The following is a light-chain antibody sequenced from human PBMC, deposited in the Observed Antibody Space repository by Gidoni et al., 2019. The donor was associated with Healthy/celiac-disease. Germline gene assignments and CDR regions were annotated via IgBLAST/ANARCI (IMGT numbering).Light chain of an antibody. CDR2: RNN. Sequence: QSVLTQPPSASGTPGQRVTISCSGSSSNIGGNYVFWYQQLPGTAPKLLIYRNNQRPSEVPDRFSGSKSGTSASLAISGLRSEDEADYYCAAWDDSLSGRVLGGGTKLTV. CDR3: AAWDDSLSGRV. V-gene: IGLV1-47*01. J-gene: IGLJ3*02. CDR1: SSNIGGNY.